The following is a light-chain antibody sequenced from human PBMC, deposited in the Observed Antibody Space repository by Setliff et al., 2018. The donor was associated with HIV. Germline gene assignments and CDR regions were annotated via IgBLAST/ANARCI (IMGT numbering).Light chain of an antibody. CDR3: CSYAGSSTFAV. V-gene: IGLV2-23*02. Sequence: QSVLTQPASVSESPGQSITISCTGTSSDVGSYNLVSWYRQYPGKAPTLMIYEVSRRPSGVSNRFSGSKSGNTASLTISGLQAEDGADYYCCSYAGSSTFAVFGGGTKVTVL. J-gene: IGLJ3*02. CDR1: SSDVGSYNL. CDR2: EVS.